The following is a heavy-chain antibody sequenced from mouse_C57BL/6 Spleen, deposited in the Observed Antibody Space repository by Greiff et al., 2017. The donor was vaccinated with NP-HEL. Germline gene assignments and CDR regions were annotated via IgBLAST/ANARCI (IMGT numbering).Heavy chain of an antibody. J-gene: IGHJ4*01. V-gene: IGHV5-4*01. D-gene: IGHD1-1*01. CDR3: AREPPHYYGSSPYAMDY. CDR2: ISDGGSYT. Sequence: EVQRVESGGGLVKPGGSLKLSCAASGFTFSSYAMSWVRQTPEKRLEWVATISDGGSYTYYPDNVKGRFTISRDNAKNNLYLQMSHLKSEDTAMYYCAREPPHYYGSSPYAMDYWGQGTSVTVSS. CDR1: GFTFSSYA.